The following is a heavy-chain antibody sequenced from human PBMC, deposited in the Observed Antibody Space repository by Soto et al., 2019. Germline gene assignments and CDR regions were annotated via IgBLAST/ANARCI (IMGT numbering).Heavy chain of an antibody. V-gene: IGHV5-10-1*01. CDR1: GYSFTSYW. D-gene: IGHD6-6*01. J-gene: IGHJ6*02. CDR2: IDPSDSYT. Sequence: PGESLKISCKGSGYSFTSYWISWVRQMPGKGLEWMGRIDPSDSYTNYSPSFQGHVTISADKSISTAYLQWSSLKASDTAMYYCARHRAARLMHYFYGMEVWGQETTVKVSS. CDR3: ARHRAARLMHYFYGMEV.